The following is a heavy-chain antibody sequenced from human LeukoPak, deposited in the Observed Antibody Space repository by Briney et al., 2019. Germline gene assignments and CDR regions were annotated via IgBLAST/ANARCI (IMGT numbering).Heavy chain of an antibody. CDR2: ISGSSSTI. D-gene: IGHD3-3*01. Sequence: SGGSLRLSCAASGFTFSTFSMNWVRQAPGQGLEWISYISGSSSTIYYADSVKGRFTISRDNAKNSLYLQMNSLRAEDTAVYYCARESFTLFGVIITWGQGTLVTVSS. V-gene: IGHV3-48*01. CDR1: GFTFSTFS. CDR3: ARESFTLFGVIIT. J-gene: IGHJ5*02.